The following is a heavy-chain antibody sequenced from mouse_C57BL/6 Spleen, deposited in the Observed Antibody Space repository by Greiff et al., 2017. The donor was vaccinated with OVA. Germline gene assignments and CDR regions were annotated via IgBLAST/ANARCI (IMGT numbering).Heavy chain of an antibody. D-gene: IGHD2-4*01. CDR1: GYSFTGYY. V-gene: IGHV1-42*01. Sequence: VQLKESGPELVKPGASVKISCKASGYSFTGYYMNWVKQSPEKSLEWIGEINPSTGGTTYNQKFKAKATLTVDKSSSTAYMQLKSLTSEDSAVYYCARNSYDYDWFAYWGQGTLVTVSA. CDR2: INPSTGGT. CDR3: ARNSYDYDWFAY. J-gene: IGHJ3*01.